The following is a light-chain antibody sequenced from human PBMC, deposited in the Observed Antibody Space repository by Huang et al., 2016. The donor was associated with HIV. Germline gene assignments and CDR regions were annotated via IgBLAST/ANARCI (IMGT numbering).Light chain of an antibody. CDR2: RAS. J-gene: IGKJ4*01. CDR3: QQYNNWPPLT. Sequence: EVVMTQSPNTLSVSPGERATLSCRASQSIGSNLAGYQQKPGQAPRLLIYRASARAGGVPARFSGSGSGTEFTLTISSLQSEDFAIYYCQQYNNWPPLTFGGGTKVEI. CDR1: QSIGSN. V-gene: IGKV3-15*01.